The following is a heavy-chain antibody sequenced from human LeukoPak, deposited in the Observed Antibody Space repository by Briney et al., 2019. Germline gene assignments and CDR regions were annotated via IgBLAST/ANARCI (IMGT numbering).Heavy chain of an antibody. D-gene: IGHD6-6*01. CDR1: GGSFSGYY. CDR2: VNHSGST. CDR3: ARGRREIIAARFFDY. J-gene: IGHJ4*02. V-gene: IGHV4-34*01. Sequence: SETLSLTCAVYGGSFSGYYWSWIRQPPGKGLEWIGEVNHSGSTNYNPSLKSRVTISVDTSKNQFSLKLSSVTAADTAVYYCARGRREIIAARFFDYWGQGTLVTVSS.